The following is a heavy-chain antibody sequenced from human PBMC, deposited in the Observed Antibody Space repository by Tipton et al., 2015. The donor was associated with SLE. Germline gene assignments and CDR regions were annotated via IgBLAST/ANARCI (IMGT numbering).Heavy chain of an antibody. D-gene: IGHD6-19*01. CDR3: ARGGRLVEGPMDV. Sequence: TLSLTCTVSGGSISSGSYYWSWIRQPAGMGLEWIGRIYTSGSTNYNPSLKSRVTISVDTSKNQFSLKLSSVTAADTAVYYCARGGRLVEGPMDVWGKGTTVTVSS. J-gene: IGHJ6*03. CDR2: IYTSGST. CDR1: GGSISSGSYY. V-gene: IGHV4-61*02.